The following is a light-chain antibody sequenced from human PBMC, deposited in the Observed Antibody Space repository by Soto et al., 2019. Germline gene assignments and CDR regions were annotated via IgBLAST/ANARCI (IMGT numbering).Light chain of an antibody. CDR1: QIIGSW. CDR3: QQANSFPFT. Sequence: DIQMTQSPSSVSASIGDRDTITCRASQIIGSWLAWYQQKPGRAPTLLIYGASSLQSGVPSRFGGSGSGTDFNLTITSLQAEDSATYYRQQANSFPFTFGPGTKVDIK. CDR2: GAS. J-gene: IGKJ3*01. V-gene: IGKV1-12*02.